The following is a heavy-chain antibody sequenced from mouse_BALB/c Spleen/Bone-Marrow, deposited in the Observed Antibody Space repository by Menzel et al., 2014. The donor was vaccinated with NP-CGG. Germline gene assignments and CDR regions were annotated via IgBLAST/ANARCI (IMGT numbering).Heavy chain of an antibody. CDR2: ISSGGSYT. Sequence: VQLKQSGGGLVKPGGSLKLSCAASGSTFSSYAMSWVRQTPEKRLEWVATISSGGSYTYYPDSVKGRFTISRDNAKNTLYLQMSSLRSEDTAMYYCARGGGYDWYFDVWGAGTTVTVSS. V-gene: IGHV5-9-3*01. J-gene: IGHJ1*01. CDR3: ARGGGYDWYFDV. CDR1: GSTFSSYA. D-gene: IGHD2-2*01.